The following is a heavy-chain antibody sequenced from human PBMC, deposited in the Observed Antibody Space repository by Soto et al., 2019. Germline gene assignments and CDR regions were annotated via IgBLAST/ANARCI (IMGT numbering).Heavy chain of an antibody. Sequence: SGPTLVKPPSQTLSLTCAISGDSVSSNSAGWNWVRQTPSRGLEWLGRTYYKSKWFNNYAVSVKSRITINPDTSQNQFSLHLDSVTPEDTAVYFCARGSWDDVSGHYYMDVWGKGTTVTVSS. D-gene: IGHD5-12*01. CDR1: GDSVSSNSAG. CDR3: ARGSWDDVSGHYYMDV. V-gene: IGHV6-1*01. CDR2: TYYKSKWFN. J-gene: IGHJ6*03.